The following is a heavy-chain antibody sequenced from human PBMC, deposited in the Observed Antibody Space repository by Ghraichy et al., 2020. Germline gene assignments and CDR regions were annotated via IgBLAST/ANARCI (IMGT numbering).Heavy chain of an antibody. V-gene: IGHV3-64D*06. CDR2: ISSNGGST. D-gene: IGHD6-19*01. CDR1: GFTFSSYA. J-gene: IGHJ4*02. CDR3: VKDGDSSGWYDYFDY. Sequence: LSLTCSASGFTFSSYAMHWVRQAPGKGLEYVSAISSNGGSTYYADSVKGRFTISRDNSKNTLYLQMSSLRAEDTAVYYCVKDGDSSGWYDYFDYWGQGTLVTVSS.